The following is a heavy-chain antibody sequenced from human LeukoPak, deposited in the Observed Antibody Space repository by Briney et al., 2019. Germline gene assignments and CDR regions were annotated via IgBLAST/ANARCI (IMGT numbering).Heavy chain of an antibody. D-gene: IGHD3-10*01. CDR1: GYTFTGYY. J-gene: IGHJ4*02. CDR2: INPNSGGT. Sequence: ASVKVSCKASGYTFTGYYMHWVRQAPGQGLEWMGWINPNSGGTNYAQKFQGRVTMTRDTSISTAYMEPSRLRSDGTAVYYCARWVASGIDYWGQGTLVTVSS. V-gene: IGHV1-2*02. CDR3: ARWVASGIDY.